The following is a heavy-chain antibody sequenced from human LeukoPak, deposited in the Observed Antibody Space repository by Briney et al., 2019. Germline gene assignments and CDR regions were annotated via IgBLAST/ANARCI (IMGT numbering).Heavy chain of an antibody. J-gene: IGHJ4*02. Sequence: GGSLRLSCAGSGFIFNNYAMSWVRQAPGKGLEWVSGISGSGGSTYYVDSVEGRFTISRDYSKNTLYLQMNSLRAEDTAVYYCAKGSYYDSSGSFYFDYWGQGTLVTVSS. CDR2: ISGSGGST. V-gene: IGHV3-23*01. D-gene: IGHD3-22*01. CDR1: GFIFNNYA. CDR3: AKGSYYDSSGSFYFDY.